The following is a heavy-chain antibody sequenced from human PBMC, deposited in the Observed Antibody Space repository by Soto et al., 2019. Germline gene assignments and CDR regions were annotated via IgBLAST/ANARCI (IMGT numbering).Heavy chain of an antibody. CDR3: ARDPPLSVLVVVATDDF. D-gene: IGHD2-21*01. CDR1: GYTFTNDY. CDR2: IYPSGGST. V-gene: IGHV1-46*01. J-gene: IGHJ4*02. Sequence: ASVKVSCKASGYTFTNDYMHWVRQAPGQGLEWMGIIYPSGGSTRNAQKFQGRVTMTRDTSTSTVYMELSSLRSEDTAVYYCARDPPLSVLVVVATDDFWGQGTLVTVSS.